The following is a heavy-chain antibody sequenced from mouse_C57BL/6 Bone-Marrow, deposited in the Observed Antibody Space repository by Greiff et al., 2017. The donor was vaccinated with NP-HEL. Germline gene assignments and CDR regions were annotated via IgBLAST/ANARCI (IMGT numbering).Heavy chain of an antibody. CDR3: IIYYCYEAY. D-gene: IGHD2-2*01. J-gene: IGHJ3*01. CDR1: GFNIKDYY. Sequence: EVQLQQSGAELVRPGASVKLSCTASGFNIKDYYMHWVKQRPEQGLEWIGRIDPEGGDTEYAPKFKGKATMTADTASNTAYLQLSSLTSEDTAVYYCIIYYCYEAYWGQGTLVTVSA. CDR2: IDPEGGDT. V-gene: IGHV14-1*01.